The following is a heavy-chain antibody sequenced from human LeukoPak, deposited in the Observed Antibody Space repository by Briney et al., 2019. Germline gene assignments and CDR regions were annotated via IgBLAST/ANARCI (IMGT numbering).Heavy chain of an antibody. CDR2: ISTSSSHI. D-gene: IGHD1-26*01. J-gene: IGHJ6*02. CDR3: AKGGRLNGLNV. CDR1: GFTFSTYS. Sequence: GGSLRLSCAASGFTFSTYSMNWVRQAPGKGLEWVSSISTSSSHIYYADSVKGRFTISRDNSQNTVSLQMSSLRAEDTAVYYCAKGGRLNGLNVWGQGTTVTVSS. V-gene: IGHV3-21*04.